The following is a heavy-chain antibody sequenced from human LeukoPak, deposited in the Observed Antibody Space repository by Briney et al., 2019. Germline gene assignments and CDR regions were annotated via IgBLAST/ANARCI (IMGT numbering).Heavy chain of an antibody. D-gene: IGHD6-6*01. Sequence: GRSLRLSCAASGFTFSSYGMHWVRQAPGKGLEWVAVISYDGSNKYYADSVKGRFTISRDNSKNTLYLQMNSLRAEDTAVYYCAKDMAYSSSLAEDYWGQGTLLTVSS. CDR3: AKDMAYSSSLAEDY. CDR1: GFTFSSYG. J-gene: IGHJ4*02. CDR2: ISYDGSNK. V-gene: IGHV3-30*18.